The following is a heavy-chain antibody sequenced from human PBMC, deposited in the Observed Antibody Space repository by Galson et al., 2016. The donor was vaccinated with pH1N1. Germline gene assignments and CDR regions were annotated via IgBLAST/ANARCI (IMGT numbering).Heavy chain of an antibody. Sequence: PALVKPTQTLTLTCTFSGFSLSTSGVGVGWIRQPPGKALEWLALIYWDDDRRYSPSLKSRLTITKDTSKNQVVLTMTNMDPVDTATSYCAHSGYGDYFGGLHYWGQGTLVTVSS. CDR1: GFSLSTSGVG. J-gene: IGHJ4*02. CDR2: IYWDDDR. D-gene: IGHD4-17*01. CDR3: AHSGYGDYFGGLHY. V-gene: IGHV2-5*02.